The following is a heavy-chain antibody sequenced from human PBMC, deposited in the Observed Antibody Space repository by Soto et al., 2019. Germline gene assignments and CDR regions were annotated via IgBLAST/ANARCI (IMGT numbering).Heavy chain of an antibody. J-gene: IGHJ5*02. V-gene: IGHV3-23*01. Sequence: PGGSLRLSCEASGFSFSNYAMNWVRQGPGKGPEWVAGISLTGTHTYYADSVKGRFTVSRDNSKRQLHLQLNSLGVDDTAVYYCARGRGYCTGQTCYAVWFDPWGQGTQVTVSS. CDR3: ARGRGYCTGQTCYAVWFDP. D-gene: IGHD2-8*02. CDR2: ISLTGTHT. CDR1: GFSFSNYA.